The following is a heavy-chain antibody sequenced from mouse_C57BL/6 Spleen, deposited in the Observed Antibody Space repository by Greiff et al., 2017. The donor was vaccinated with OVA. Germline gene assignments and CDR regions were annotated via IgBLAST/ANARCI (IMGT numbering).Heavy chain of an antibody. V-gene: IGHV5-4*03. Sequence: DVKLVESGGGLVKPGGSLKLSCAASGFTFSSYAMSWVRQTPEKRLEWVATISDGGSYTYYPDNVKGRFTISRDNAKNNLYLQMSHLKSEDTAMYYCARAYDYTGGWFAYWGQGTLVTVSA. CDR2: ISDGGSYT. D-gene: IGHD2-4*01. CDR3: ARAYDYTGGWFAY. CDR1: GFTFSSYA. J-gene: IGHJ3*01.